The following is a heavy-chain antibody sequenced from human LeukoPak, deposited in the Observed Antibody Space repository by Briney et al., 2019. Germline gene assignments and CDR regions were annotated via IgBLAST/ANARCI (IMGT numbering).Heavy chain of an antibody. Sequence: ASVKVSCKISGFGLSVLSIHWMRQAPGKGLEWVGGIRPETGEPIFAQKFRGRVTITEDTFTDTGYLELRSLTSEDTAVYYCSTDSGRSYFYFDFWGQGTLVTVPS. CDR2: IRPETGEP. V-gene: IGHV1-24*01. CDR1: GFGLSVLS. CDR3: STDSGRSYFYFDF. D-gene: IGHD3-10*01. J-gene: IGHJ4*02.